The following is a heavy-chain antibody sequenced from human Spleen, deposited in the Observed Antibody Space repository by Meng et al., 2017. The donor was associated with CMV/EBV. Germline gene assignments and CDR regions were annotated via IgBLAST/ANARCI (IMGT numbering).Heavy chain of an antibody. CDR1: GFSFTTYT. CDR2: IKEVGTEK. V-gene: IGHV3-7*01. J-gene: IGHJ4*02. D-gene: IGHD1-1*01. Sequence: GGSLRLSCAASGFSFTTYTINWVRQAPGKGLEWVANIKEVGTEKYLAGSVKGRFAISRDNAKSSIYLQMNSLRAEDTALYYCARISRGTGTIYLDYWGQGTPVTVSS. CDR3: ARISRGTGTIYLDY.